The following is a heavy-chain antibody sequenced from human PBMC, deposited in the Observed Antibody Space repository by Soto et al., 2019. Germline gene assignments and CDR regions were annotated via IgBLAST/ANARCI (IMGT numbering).Heavy chain of an antibody. D-gene: IGHD2-15*01. V-gene: IGHV4-31*03. CDR1: GRSISSGGYY. Sequence: PSDTLSLTCTVSGRSISSGGYYWSWIRQHPGKGLEWIGYIYYSGSTYYNPSLKSRVTISVDTSKNQFSLKLSSVTAADTAVYYCALYCSGGSCYSGAFDIWGQGTMVT. CDR2: IYYSGST. CDR3: ALYCSGGSCYSGAFDI. J-gene: IGHJ3*02.